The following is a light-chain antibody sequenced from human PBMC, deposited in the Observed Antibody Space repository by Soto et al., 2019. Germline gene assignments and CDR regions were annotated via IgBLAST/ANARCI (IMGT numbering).Light chain of an antibody. V-gene: IGKV1-5*03. CDR3: QKYSDYWT. Sequence: DIQMTQSPSTLSGSVGDRVTITCRASQTISSWLAWYHQKPGKAPKLLIYKASTLKSGVPSRFSGSGSGTEFTLTISSLQPDDFATYYCQKYSDYWTFGQGTKV. J-gene: IGKJ1*01. CDR2: KAS. CDR1: QTISSW.